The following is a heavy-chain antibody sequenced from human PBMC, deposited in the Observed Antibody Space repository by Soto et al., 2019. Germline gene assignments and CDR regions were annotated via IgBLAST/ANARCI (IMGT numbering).Heavy chain of an antibody. CDR3: ARENSSGAYFDY. V-gene: IGHV4-30-2*01. Sequence: QLQLQESGSGLVRPSQTLSLTCAVSGGSISSSLYSWSWVRQPPGKGLEWIGYSYHTGSTDYNPSLKSRASISVDRPKNQFSLKLTSVTAADSAVYFCARENSSGAYFDYWGQGILVIVSS. CDR2: SYHTGST. J-gene: IGHJ4*02. CDR1: GGSISSSLYS. D-gene: IGHD3-10*01.